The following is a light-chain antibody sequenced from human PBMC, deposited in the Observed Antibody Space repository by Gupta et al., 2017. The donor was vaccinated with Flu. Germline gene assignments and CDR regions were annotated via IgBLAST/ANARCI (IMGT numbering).Light chain of an antibody. CDR3: HSADSSGTYV. J-gene: IGLJ1*01. CDR1: ALPKQF. Sequence: SYELTQPPSVAVAPGQTARITCSGDALPKQFAYWYQPKPGQPPVLVIYKDSERPAGIPGRFSGSTSGTTVTITISGDQAEEEADYYCHSADSSGTYVFASGTKVTVL. CDR2: KDS. V-gene: IGLV3-25*02.